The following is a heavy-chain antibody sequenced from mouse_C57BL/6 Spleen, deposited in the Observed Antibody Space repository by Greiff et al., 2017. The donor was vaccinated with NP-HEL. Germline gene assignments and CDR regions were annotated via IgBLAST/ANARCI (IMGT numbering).Heavy chain of an antibody. CDR3: ARHPFYDGYYYWYFDV. CDR2: ISNGGGST. D-gene: IGHD2-3*01. Sequence: EVMLVESGGGLVQPGGSLKLSCAASGFTFSDYYMYWVRQTPEKRLEWVAYISNGGGSTYYPDTVKGRFTISRDNAKNTLYLQMSRLKSEDTAMYYCARHPFYDGYYYWYFDVWGTGTTVTVSS. CDR1: GFTFSDYY. J-gene: IGHJ1*03. V-gene: IGHV5-12*01.